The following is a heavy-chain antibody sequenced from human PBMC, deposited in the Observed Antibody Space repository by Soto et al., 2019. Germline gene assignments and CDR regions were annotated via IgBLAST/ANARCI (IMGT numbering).Heavy chain of an antibody. CDR3: AGERETSSWFLSGFEY. D-gene: IGHD6-13*01. J-gene: IGHJ4*02. CDR1: GLTFTRHA. CDR2: ISDDGSKK. Sequence: QVQLVESGGGVVQLGRSLRLSCSTSGLTFTRHAMHWVRQVPGKGLEWVAAISDDGSKKHYVDSVKGRFSISRDKSRNTVYLQMNSLRVEDTAVYFCAGERETSSWFLSGFEYWGQGTLVTVSS. V-gene: IGHV3-30-3*01.